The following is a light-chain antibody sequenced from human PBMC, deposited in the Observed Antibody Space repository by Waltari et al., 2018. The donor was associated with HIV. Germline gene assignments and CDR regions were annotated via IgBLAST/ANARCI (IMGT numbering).Light chain of an antibody. J-gene: IGLJ1*01. CDR3: QSYDSSLSAYV. CDR2: SDN. Sequence: SVLPPSPSASAAPGQRVTISLTGTSSNIGPGYDVHWFQHLPGTAPKLLVYSDNNRPSGVPDRFSASKSGTSASLAISGLQVDDEAAYYCQSYDSSLSAYVFGPGTKVTVL. CDR1: SSNIGPGYD. V-gene: IGLV1-40*01.